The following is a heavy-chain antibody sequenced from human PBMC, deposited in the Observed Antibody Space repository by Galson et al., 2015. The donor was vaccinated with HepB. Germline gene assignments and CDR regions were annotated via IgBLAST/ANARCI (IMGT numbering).Heavy chain of an antibody. Sequence: SLRLSCAASGFTFSSYWMSRVRQAPGKGLEWVANIKQDGSEKYYVDSVKGRFTISRDNAKNSLYLQMNSLRAEDTAVYYCARGELEPELYYYYGMDVRGQGTTVTVSS. CDR3: ARGELEPELYYYYGMDV. V-gene: IGHV3-7*03. J-gene: IGHJ6*02. CDR2: IKQDGSEK. CDR1: GFTFSSYW. D-gene: IGHD1-1*01.